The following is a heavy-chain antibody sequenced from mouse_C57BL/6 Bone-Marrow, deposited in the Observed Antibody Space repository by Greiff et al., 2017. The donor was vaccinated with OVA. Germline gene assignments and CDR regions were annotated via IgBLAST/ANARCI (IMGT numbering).Heavy chain of an antibody. V-gene: IGHV1-64*01. CDR1: GYTFTSYW. CDR2: IHPNSGSN. D-gene: IGHD1-1*01. Sequence: VQLQQPGAELVKPGASVKLSCKASGYTFTSYWMHWVKQRPGPGLEWIGMIHPNSGSNNYNEKFKSKAILTVDKSSSTAYIQVSNLKYEDSAVYDCAKIYYDGSSWSWYFDVWGTGTTVTVSS. J-gene: IGHJ1*03. CDR3: AKIYYDGSSWSWYFDV.